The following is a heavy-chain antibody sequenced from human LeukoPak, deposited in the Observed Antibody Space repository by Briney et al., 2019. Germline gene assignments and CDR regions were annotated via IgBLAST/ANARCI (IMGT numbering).Heavy chain of an antibody. CDR3: AIHVGLCLFDY. Sequence: SETLSLTCAVSGVSISSYCWTWIRQPPGKGLEWIAYIYYSGSTKYNPSLKSRVTISVDTSRNQFSLILRSVTAADTAMYYCAIHVGLCLFDYWGQGTLVTVSS. J-gene: IGHJ4*02. V-gene: IGHV4-59*08. CDR2: IYYSGST. D-gene: IGHD3-16*01. CDR1: GVSISSYC.